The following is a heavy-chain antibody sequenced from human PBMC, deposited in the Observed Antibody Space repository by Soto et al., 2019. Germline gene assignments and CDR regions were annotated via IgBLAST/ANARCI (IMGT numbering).Heavy chain of an antibody. CDR3: ARGRIVVVPAATAHPNWFDP. Sequence: SETLSLTCAVYGGSFSGYYWSWIRQPPGKGLEWIEEINHSGSTNYNPSLKSRVTISVDTSKNQFSLKLSSVTAADTAVYYCARGRIVVVPAATAHPNWFDPWGQGTLVTVPQ. V-gene: IGHV4-34*01. CDR2: INHSGST. J-gene: IGHJ5*02. D-gene: IGHD2-2*01. CDR1: GGSFSGYY.